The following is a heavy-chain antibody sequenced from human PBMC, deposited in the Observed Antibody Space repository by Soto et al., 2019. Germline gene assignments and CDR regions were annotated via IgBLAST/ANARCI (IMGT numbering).Heavy chain of an antibody. CDR1: GFTFSSYG. CDR3: AKEAGYSYDIDY. Sequence: QVQLVESGGCVVQPGRSLRLSCAASGFTFSSYGMHWVRQVPGKWMEWVAVISYDGSNNYYADSVNGRFTISRDNSRNTLYLQMNSLRAEDTAVYSCAKEAGYSYDIDYWCQGTMVTVSS. CDR2: ISYDGSNN. D-gene: IGHD5-18*01. V-gene: IGHV3-30*18. J-gene: IGHJ4*02.